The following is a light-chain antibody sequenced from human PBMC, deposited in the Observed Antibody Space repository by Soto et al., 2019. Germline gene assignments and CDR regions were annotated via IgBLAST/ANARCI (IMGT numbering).Light chain of an antibody. J-gene: IGKJ4*01. CDR3: QQATTFPLT. Sequence: DIQMTQSPSTLSGSVGDRVTITCRASQTISSWLAWYQQKPGKAPKLLIYKASTLKSGVPSRFSGSESGTEFTLTISSVQPEDFATYYCQQATTFPLTFGGGTKVDIK. CDR2: KAS. CDR1: QTISSW. V-gene: IGKV1-5*03.